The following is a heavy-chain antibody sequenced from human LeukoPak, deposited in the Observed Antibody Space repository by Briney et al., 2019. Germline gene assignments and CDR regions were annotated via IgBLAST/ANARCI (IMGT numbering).Heavy chain of an antibody. D-gene: IGHD4-17*01. CDR2: ISYDGRHK. Sequence: LPGGSLRLSCAASGFTFRDYAMHWVRQAPGKGLEWVAVISYDGRHKNYADSVKGRFTISRDDSENTLYLQMNSLRIEDTAIYYCAEDEYGGYNLGPADYWGQGTLVTVSS. V-gene: IGHV3-30*04. CDR1: GFTFRDYA. J-gene: IGHJ4*02. CDR3: AEDEYGGYNLGPADY.